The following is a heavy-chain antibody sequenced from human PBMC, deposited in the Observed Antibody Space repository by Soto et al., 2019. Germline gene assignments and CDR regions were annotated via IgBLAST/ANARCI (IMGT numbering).Heavy chain of an antibody. CDR3: ARENRTEDSSCGSFDV. CDR2: ISFAGSNT. D-gene: IGHD2-15*01. CDR1: GFSFGSSD. Sequence: XGALILSCSASGFSFGSSDMRWVRQAPGKGLDWMAVISFAGSNTHYADSVKDRFTISRDKSKNTVYLHMVSLRPEDTSVYSCARENRTEDSSCGSFDVWGQGTMVTVSS. J-gene: IGHJ3*01. V-gene: IGHV3-30-3*01.